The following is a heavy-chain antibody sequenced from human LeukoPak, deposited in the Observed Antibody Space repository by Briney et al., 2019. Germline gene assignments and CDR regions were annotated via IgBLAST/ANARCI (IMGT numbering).Heavy chain of an antibody. Sequence: GGSLRLSCAASGFTFDDYAMHWVRQAPGKGLEWVSDISWNSGSIGYADSVKGRFTISRDNAKNSLYLQMNSLRAEDMALYYCAKDTSSSYYDSSGYPQNAFDIWGQGTMVTVSS. J-gene: IGHJ3*02. CDR2: ISWNSGSI. CDR1: GFTFDDYA. CDR3: AKDTSSSYYDSSGYPQNAFDI. V-gene: IGHV3-9*03. D-gene: IGHD3-22*01.